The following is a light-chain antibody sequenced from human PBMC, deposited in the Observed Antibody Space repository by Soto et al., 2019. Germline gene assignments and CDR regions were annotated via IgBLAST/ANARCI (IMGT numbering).Light chain of an antibody. Sequence: QSALTQPASVSGSPGQSITISGTGTSSDVGGYNYVSWYQQHPRKAPKLMIYDVSTRPSGVSNRFSGSKSGNTASLTISGLQAEGEADYYCSSYTGSSTRYVFGTGTKLTVL. CDR3: SSYTGSSTRYV. CDR2: DVS. V-gene: IGLV2-14*01. CDR1: SSDVGGYNY. J-gene: IGLJ1*01.